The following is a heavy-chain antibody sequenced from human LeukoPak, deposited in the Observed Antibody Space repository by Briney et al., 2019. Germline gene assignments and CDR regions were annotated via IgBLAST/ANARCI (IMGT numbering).Heavy chain of an antibody. J-gene: IGHJ4*02. CDR3: ACFCSSTSCYGGY. CDR2: IYYSGRT. D-gene: IGHD2-2*01. CDR1: GGSISSGDYY. Sequence: PSQTLSLTCTVSGGSISSGDYYWSWIRQPPGKGLEWIGYIYYSGRTYYNPSLKSRVTISVDTSKNQFSLKLSSVTAADTAVYYCACFCSSTSCYGGYWGQGTLVTVSS. V-gene: IGHV4-30-4*01.